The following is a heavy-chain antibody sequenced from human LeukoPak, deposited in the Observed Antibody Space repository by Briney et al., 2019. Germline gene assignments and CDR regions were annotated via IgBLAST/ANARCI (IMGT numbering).Heavy chain of an antibody. D-gene: IGHD1-14*01. CDR2: ITGSSGTI. CDR3: VRVRDAYNYFQY. Sequence: GGSLRLSCAASGFTFSSYSMNWVRQAPGKGVEWISYITGSSGTIYYAGSVKGRFTISRDNAKNSLFLQMNSLRAEDTAVYYCVRVRDAYNYFQYWGQGTLVTVSS. CDR1: GFTFSSYS. J-gene: IGHJ1*01. V-gene: IGHV3-48*01.